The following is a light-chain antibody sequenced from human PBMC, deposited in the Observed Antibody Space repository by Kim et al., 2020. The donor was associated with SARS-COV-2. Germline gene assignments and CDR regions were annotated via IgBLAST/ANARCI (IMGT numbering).Light chain of an antibody. J-gene: IGKJ2*01. CDR2: KAS. CDR3: QEYESFSHT. Sequence: DIQMTQSPSTLSASVGDRVTITCRASQNINSRLAWYQQRPGKAPKMLIYKASSGQRGVPSRFSGSGSGTEYSLTISSLQPDDSGTYFCQEYESFSHTFGQGTKLEI. CDR1: QNINSR. V-gene: IGKV1-5*03.